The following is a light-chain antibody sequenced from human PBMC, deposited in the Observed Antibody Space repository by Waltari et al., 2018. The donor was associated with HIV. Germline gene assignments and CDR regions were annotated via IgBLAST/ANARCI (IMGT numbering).Light chain of an antibody. J-gene: IGLJ2*01. CDR3: QAWDSSAAVV. Sequence: SYALHQPPSVSLSPGHTANHTYSRDKPENNYVRRYQQQPRQSPGLRIHQDTKRPSGIPERFTGTNPGNTATLTISGTQAMDEADYYCQAWDSSAAVVFGGGTKLTVL. CDR1: KPENNY. V-gene: IGLV3-1*01. CDR2: QDT.